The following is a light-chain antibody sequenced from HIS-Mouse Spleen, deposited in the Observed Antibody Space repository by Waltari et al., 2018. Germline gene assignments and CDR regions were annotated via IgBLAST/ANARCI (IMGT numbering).Light chain of an antibody. V-gene: IGLV3-16*01. Sequence: SYEPTQPPSVSVSLGQMARITCSGEALPKKYAYWYQQKPGQFPVLVIYKDSERPSGIPGRFSGSSSGTIVTLTISGVQAEDEADYYCLSADSSGNHRVFGGGTKLTVL. CDR3: LSADSSGNHRV. J-gene: IGLJ2*01. CDR2: KDS. CDR1: ALPKKY.